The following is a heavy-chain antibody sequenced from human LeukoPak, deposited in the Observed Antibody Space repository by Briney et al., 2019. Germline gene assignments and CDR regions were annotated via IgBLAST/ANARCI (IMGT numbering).Heavy chain of an antibody. CDR1: GFTFSSYA. CDR2: ISYDGSNK. CDR3: ARRYDGFDY. D-gene: IGHD3-3*01. V-gene: IGHV3-30-3*01. J-gene: IGHJ4*02. Sequence: PGGSLRLSCAASGFTFSSYAVHWVRQAPGRGLEWVAVISYDGSNKYYADSVKGRFSISRDNSKNTLYLQVNSLRAEDTAVYYCARRYDGFDYWGQGTLVTVSS.